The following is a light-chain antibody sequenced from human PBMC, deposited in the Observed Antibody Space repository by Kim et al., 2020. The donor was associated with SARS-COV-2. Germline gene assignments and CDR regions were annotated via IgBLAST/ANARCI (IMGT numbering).Light chain of an antibody. Sequence: STGERATPSCRASQSVSSSYLAWYQQKPGQAPRLLIYGASSRATGIPDRFSGSGSGTDFTLTISRLEPEDFAVYYCQQYGSSPQTFGQGTKVEIK. J-gene: IGKJ1*01. CDR2: GAS. V-gene: IGKV3-20*01. CDR1: QSVSSSY. CDR3: QQYGSSPQT.